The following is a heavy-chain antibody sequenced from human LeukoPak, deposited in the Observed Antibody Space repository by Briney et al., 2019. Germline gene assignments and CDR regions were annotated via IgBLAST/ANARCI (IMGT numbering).Heavy chain of an antibody. CDR2: IIPILGTA. CDR1: GGTFSSYA. Sequence: ASVKVSCKASGGTFSSYAISWVRQAPGQGLEWMGGIIPILGTANYAQKFQGRVTITADESTSTAYMELSSLRSEDTAVYYCARDPYKGLFTIFGVLHYYGMDVWGQGTTVTVSS. D-gene: IGHD3-3*01. CDR3: ARDPYKGLFTIFGVLHYYGMDV. V-gene: IGHV1-69*13. J-gene: IGHJ6*02.